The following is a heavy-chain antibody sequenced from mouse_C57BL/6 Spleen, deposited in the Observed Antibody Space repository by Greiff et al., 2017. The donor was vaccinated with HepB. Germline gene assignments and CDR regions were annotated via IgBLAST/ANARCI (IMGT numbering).Heavy chain of an antibody. D-gene: IGHD1-1*01. CDR2: IYPGNSDT. V-gene: IGHV1-5*01. J-gene: IGHJ1*03. CDR3: TRCYYYGSSSSYWYFDV. Sequence: EVKLQQSGTVLARPGASVKMSCKTSGYTFTSYWMHWVKQRPGQGLEWIGAIYPGNSDTSYNQKFKGKAKLTAVTSASTAYMELSSLTNEDSAVYYCTRCYYYGSSSSYWYFDVWGTGTTVTVSS. CDR1: GYTFTSYW.